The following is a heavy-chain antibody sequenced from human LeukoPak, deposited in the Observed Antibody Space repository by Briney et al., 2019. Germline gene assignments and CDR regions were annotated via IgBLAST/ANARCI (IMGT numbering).Heavy chain of an antibody. Sequence: PGGSLRLPCGASGFTFSSYWMTWVRQAPGKGLEWVANIKQDGSEAYYVDSVKGRFTISRDNAKNSLYLQMDSLRAEDTAVYYCARHAPAIGYSSGWYYFDYWGQGTLVTVSS. D-gene: IGHD6-19*01. V-gene: IGHV3-7*01. J-gene: IGHJ4*02. CDR3: ARHAPAIGYSSGWYYFDY. CDR2: IKQDGSEA. CDR1: GFTFSSYW.